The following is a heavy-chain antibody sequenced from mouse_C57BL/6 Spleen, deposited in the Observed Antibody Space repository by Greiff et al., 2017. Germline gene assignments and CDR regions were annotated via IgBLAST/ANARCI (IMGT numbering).Heavy chain of an antibody. V-gene: IGHV1-69*01. CDR3: ARWDDYDEDYFDY. D-gene: IGHD2-4*01. CDR2: IDPSDSYT. Sequence: QVQLQQPGAELVMPGASVKLSCKASGYTFTSYWMHWVKQRPGQGLEWIGEIDPSDSYTNYTQKFKGRSTLTVDKSSSTAYMQLSSLTSEDSAVXYCARWDDYDEDYFDYWGQGTTLTVSS. J-gene: IGHJ2*01. CDR1: GYTFTSYW.